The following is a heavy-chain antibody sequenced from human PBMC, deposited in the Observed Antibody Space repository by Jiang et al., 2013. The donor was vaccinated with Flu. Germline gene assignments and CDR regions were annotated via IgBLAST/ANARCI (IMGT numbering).Heavy chain of an antibody. D-gene: IGHD5-12*01. V-gene: IGHV3-33*05. CDR2: ISYDAINK. CDR1: GFTFGDYG. J-gene: IGHJ3*01. Sequence: QVQLVESGGGLVQPGRSLRLSCIGSGFTFGDYGLNWFRQAPGKGLEWVAAISYDAINKFYGDSVKGRFSISRDDSRSTVYLQMGSLRAEDTAVYYCARDTRGGYSGYDNDPFDFVGPRVKWSPSL. CDR3: ARDTRGGYSGYDNDPFDF.